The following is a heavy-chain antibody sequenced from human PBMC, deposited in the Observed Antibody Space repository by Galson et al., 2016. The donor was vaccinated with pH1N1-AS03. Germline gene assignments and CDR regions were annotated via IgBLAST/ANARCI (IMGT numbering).Heavy chain of an antibody. CDR2: ISYDGSEK. Sequence: SLRLSCAASGFIFSEYGMHWVRQAPGKGLEWLAIISYDGSEKHYADSVKGRITLSRDNSNNTLYLQVDSLRPEDTAVYFCAKVHRRLWFTWISDCSVYYMDYWGQGTLVTVSS. J-gene: IGHJ4*01. V-gene: IGHV3-30*18. D-gene: IGHD3-22*01. CDR3: AKVHRRLWFTWISDCSVYYMDY. CDR1: GFIFSEYG.